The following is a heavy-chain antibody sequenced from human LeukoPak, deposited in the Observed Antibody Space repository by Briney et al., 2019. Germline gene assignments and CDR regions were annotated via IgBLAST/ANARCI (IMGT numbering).Heavy chain of an antibody. V-gene: IGHV1-2*02. D-gene: IGHD6-19*01. CDR1: GGTFSSYA. J-gene: IGHJ3*02. Sequence: VASVKVSCKASGGTFSSYAISWVRQAPGQGLEWMGWINPNSGGTNYAQKFQGRVIMTRDTSISTAYMELSRLRSDDTAVYYCAKERSVAGTTGDAFDIWGQGTMVIVSS. CDR3: AKERSVAGTTGDAFDI. CDR2: INPNSGGT.